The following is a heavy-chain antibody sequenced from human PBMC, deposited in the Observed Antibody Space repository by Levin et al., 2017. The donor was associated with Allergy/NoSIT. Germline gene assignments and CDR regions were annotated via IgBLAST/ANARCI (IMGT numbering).Heavy chain of an antibody. D-gene: IGHD6-19*01. CDR3: AKCRSSGWLVEYGMDV. Sequence: GGSLRLSCAASGFTFSSYGMHWVRQAPGKGLEWVAVISYDGSNKYYADSVKGRFTISRDNSKNTLYLQMNSLRAEDTAVYYCAKCRSSGWLVEYGMDVWGQGTTVTVSS. CDR1: GFTFSSYG. V-gene: IGHV3-30*18. J-gene: IGHJ6*02. CDR2: ISYDGSNK.